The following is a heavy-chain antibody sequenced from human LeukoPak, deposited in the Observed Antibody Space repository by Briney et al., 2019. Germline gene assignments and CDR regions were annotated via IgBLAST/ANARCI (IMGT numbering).Heavy chain of an antibody. D-gene: IGHD2-2*02. J-gene: IGHJ4*02. CDR2: ISDSGGST. V-gene: IGHV3-23*01. CDR1: ALTFRTYA. CDR3: ARGRRSSCYSGVDS. Sequence: GGSLRLCCKPCALTFRTYAMSWVRQAPGKGLEWVSSISDSGGSTYYADSVKGRCTIARDNSKNTLYLQMSSLGAEDTAVYYCARGRRSSCYSGVDSWGQGTLVTVSS.